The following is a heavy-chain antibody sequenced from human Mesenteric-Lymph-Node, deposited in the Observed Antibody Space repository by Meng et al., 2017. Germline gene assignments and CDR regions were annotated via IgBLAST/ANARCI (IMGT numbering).Heavy chain of an antibody. CDR3: ARDRGPETTVVTPNFDY. Sequence: ASVKVSCKASGYTFTSYGISWVRQAPGQGLEWMGWISAYNGNTNYAQKLQGRVTMTTDTSTSTAYMELRSLRSDGTAVYYCARDRGPETTVVTPNFDYWGQGTLVTVSS. CDR2: ISAYNGNT. V-gene: IGHV1-18*01. J-gene: IGHJ4*02. CDR1: GYTFTSYG. D-gene: IGHD4-23*01.